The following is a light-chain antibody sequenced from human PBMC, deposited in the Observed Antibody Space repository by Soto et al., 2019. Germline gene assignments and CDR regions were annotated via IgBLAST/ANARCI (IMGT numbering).Light chain of an antibody. CDR2: GAS. Sequence: EIVLTQSPGTLSLSPGERATLSCRASQSVSSSYLAWYQQKPGQAPRLLIYGASSRATCIPDRFSGSGSGTDFTFTISRLEPEDFAVYYCQQYGSSPMYTFGQGTKLEIK. CDR1: QSVSSSY. J-gene: IGKJ2*01. CDR3: QQYGSSPMYT. V-gene: IGKV3-20*01.